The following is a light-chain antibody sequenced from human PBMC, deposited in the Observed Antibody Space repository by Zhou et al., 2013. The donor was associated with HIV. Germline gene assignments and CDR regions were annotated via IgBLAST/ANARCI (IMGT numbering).Light chain of an antibody. CDR3: QQYNNWPRT. CDR2: GAS. J-gene: IGKJ1*01. Sequence: EIKMTQSPATLSVSPGERATLSCRASQSVSSNLAWYQYKPGQAPRLLIYGASTRATGVPARFSGSGSGTEFTLTISSMQSEDFAVYYCQQYNNWPRTFGQGTKVEIK. V-gene: IGKV3-15*01. CDR1: QSVSSN.